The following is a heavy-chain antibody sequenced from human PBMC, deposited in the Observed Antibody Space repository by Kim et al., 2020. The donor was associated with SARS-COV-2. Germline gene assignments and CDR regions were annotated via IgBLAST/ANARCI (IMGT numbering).Heavy chain of an antibody. CDR2: IYSGGST. J-gene: IGHJ6*02. D-gene: IGHD5-18*01. CDR3: ARVGYSYGPYYYGMDV. CDR1: GFTVSSNY. V-gene: IGHV3-66*02. Sequence: GGSLRLSCAASGFTVSSNYMSWVRQAPGKGLEWVSVIYSGGSTYYADSVKGRFTISRDNSKNTLYLQMNSLRAEDTALYYCARVGYSYGPYYYGMDVWGQGTTVTVSS.